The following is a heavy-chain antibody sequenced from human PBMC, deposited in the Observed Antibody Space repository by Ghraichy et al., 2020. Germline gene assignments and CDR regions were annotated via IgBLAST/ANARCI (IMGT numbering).Heavy chain of an antibody. Sequence: GESLNISCAASGFTVSSNYMSWVRQAPGKGLEWVSVIYSGGSTYYADSVKGRFTISRDNSKNTLYLQMNSLRAEDTAVYYCARSLAVMIVTFDYWGQGTLVTVSS. J-gene: IGHJ4*02. D-gene: IGHD3-22*01. CDR1: GFTVSSNY. CDR2: IYSGGST. V-gene: IGHV3-66*01. CDR3: ARSLAVMIVTFDY.